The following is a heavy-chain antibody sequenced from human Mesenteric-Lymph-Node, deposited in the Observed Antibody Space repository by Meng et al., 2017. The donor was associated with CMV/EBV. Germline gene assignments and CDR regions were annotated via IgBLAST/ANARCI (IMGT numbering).Heavy chain of an antibody. CDR1: GFIFSTYE. Sequence: GGSLRLSCAVSGFIFSTYEMNWVRQAPGKGLEWVSYISGGGTTIHYADSVKGRFSISRDNAKNSLYLQMNSLRGEDTAIYYCARVSSKYSGYDFGFWGQGTLVTVSS. V-gene: IGHV3-48*03. CDR2: ISGGGTTI. D-gene: IGHD5-12*01. CDR3: ARVSSKYSGYDFGF. J-gene: IGHJ4*02.